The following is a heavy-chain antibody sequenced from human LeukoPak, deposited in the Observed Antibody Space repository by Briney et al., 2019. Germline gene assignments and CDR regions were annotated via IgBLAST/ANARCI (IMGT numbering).Heavy chain of an antibody. Sequence: PSETLSLTCTVSGGSISSSCYYCGRLRHPPGKGLEWVGRFYYSGSTYYNSTLKSRVTISVATAKNPFSRKLRAVTAADTTVYYCARHSDPYCGSTSCLSNTDMATGFDYWGQGTLVTVSS. CDR1: GGSISSSCYY. D-gene: IGHD2-2*01. J-gene: IGHJ4*02. CDR2: FYYSGST. V-gene: IGHV4-39*01. CDR3: ARHSDPYCGSTSCLSNTDMATGFDY.